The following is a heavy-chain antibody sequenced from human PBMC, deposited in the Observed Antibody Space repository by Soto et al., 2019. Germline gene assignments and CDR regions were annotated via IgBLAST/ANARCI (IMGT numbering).Heavy chain of an antibody. J-gene: IGHJ6*02. D-gene: IGHD6-13*01. V-gene: IGHV4-4*02. Sequence: PSETLSLTCAVSGGSISSSNWWSWVRQPPGKGLEWIGEIYHSGSTNYNPSLKSRVTISVDKSKNQFSLKLSSVTAADTAVYYCASQYSSYYYYYGMDVWGLGTTVTVSS. CDR2: IYHSGST. CDR1: GGSISSSNW. CDR3: ASQYSSYYYYYGMDV.